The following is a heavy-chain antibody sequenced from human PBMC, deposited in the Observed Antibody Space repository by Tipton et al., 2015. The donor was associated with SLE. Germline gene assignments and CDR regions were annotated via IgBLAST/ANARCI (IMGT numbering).Heavy chain of an antibody. V-gene: IGHV4-61*01. CDR3: ARDLSIAAAGTFDY. Sequence: TLSLTCTVSGGSISSGSYYWSWIRQPPGKGLEWIGYIYYSGSTNYNPSLKSRVTISVDTSKNQFSLKLSSVTAADTAVYYCARDLSIAAAGTFDYWGQGTLVTVSS. J-gene: IGHJ4*02. CDR1: GGSISSGSYY. D-gene: IGHD6-13*01. CDR2: IYYSGST.